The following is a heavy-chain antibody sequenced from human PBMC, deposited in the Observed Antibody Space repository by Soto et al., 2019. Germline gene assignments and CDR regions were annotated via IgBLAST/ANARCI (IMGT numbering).Heavy chain of an antibody. D-gene: IGHD4-17*01. CDR3: ARGKLMTTVSDFDH. CDR2: ISYDGNNE. V-gene: IGHV3-30-3*01. J-gene: IGHJ4*02. Sequence: QVQLVESGGGVVQPGRSLRLSCAASGFIFSTYAMHWVRQAPGKGLEWVAVISYDGNNEYYADSVKGRFTISRDNSKNTLYLQMNSLRDEDTAVYYCARGKLMTTVSDFDHWGQGTLVTVSS. CDR1: GFIFSTYA.